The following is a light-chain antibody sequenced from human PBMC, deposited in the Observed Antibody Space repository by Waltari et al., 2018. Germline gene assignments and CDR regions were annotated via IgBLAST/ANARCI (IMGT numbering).Light chain of an antibody. V-gene: IGKV1-12*01. J-gene: IGKJ5*01. CDR1: QGISRW. CDR3: QQADSFPIT. CDR2: AAY. Sequence: DIQMPQSPSSVSASVGDRVTITCRASQGISRWLGWYQQKPGKAPKVLIFAAYSLQSGVPARFSGSGSGTHFTLTISSLQPEDFATYYCQQADSFPITFGQGTRLDIK.